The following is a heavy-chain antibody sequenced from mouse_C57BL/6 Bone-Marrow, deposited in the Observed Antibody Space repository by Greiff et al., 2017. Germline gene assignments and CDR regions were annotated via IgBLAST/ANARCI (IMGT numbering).Heavy chain of an antibody. D-gene: IGHD2-12*01. CDR1: GYTFTSYW. J-gene: IGHJ1*03. Sequence: QVQLQQPGAELVRPGSSVKLSCKASGYTFTSYWMHWVKQRPIQGLEWIGNIDPSDSETHYNQKFKDKATLTVDKSSSTAYMQLRSLTSEDSAVYYCSRTYSPYWYFDFWGTGTTVTVSS. CDR2: IDPSDSET. V-gene: IGHV1-52*01. CDR3: SRTYSPYWYFDF.